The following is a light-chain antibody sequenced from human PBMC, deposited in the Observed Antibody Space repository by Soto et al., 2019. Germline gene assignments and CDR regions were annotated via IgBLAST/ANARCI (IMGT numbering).Light chain of an antibody. CDR3: QHHNSYSQT. CDR1: QSIRYY. Sequence: DIQLTQSPPNLSASVGDRVTITCRASQSIRYYLAWYQQMPGKAPNLLIYGASSLQSGVPSRFSGSGSGTEFTLTISSLQPDDVATYFCQHHNSYSQTFGQGTKVEIK. CDR2: GAS. V-gene: IGKV1-5*01. J-gene: IGKJ1*01.